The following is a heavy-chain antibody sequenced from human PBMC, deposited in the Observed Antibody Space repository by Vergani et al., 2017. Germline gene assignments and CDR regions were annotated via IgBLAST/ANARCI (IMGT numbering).Heavy chain of an antibody. V-gene: IGHV5-51*01. Sequence: EKQLVQSGSETKKPGESLKISCQAFGYIFSNFWIGWVRQRPGRGLEWMGIIYPGDSEVKSNPTFRGQVIFSVDTSVNTAYLQWRSLQASDTATYFCGSGGNGSENGGALQLWGQGTNITVSS. CDR3: GSGGNGSENGGALQL. CDR1: GYIFSNFW. D-gene: IGHD3-16*01. J-gene: IGHJ3*01. CDR2: IYPGDSEV.